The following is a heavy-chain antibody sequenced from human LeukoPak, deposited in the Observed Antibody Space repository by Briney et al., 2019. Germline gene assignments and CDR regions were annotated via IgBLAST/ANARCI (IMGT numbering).Heavy chain of an antibody. D-gene: IGHD3-22*01. V-gene: IGHV1-69*13. CDR3: ARDQGYYYDSSSYQSAFDY. Sequence: ASVKVSCKASGGTFSSYAISWVRQAPGQGLEWMGGIIPIFGTANYAQKFQGRVTITADESTSTAYMELSSLRSEDTAVYYCARDQGYYYDSSSYQSAFDYWGQGTLVTVSS. J-gene: IGHJ4*02. CDR2: IIPIFGTA. CDR1: GGTFSSYA.